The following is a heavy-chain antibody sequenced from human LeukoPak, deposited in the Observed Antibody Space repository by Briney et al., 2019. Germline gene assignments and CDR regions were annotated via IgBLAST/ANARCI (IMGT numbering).Heavy chain of an antibody. CDR1: GYTFTSYG. V-gene: IGHV1-18*01. CDR3: ARDQGVVVVPAAIDFDY. D-gene: IGHD2-2*01. J-gene: IGHJ4*02. Sequence: ASVKVSCKASGYTFTSYGISWVRQAPGQGLEWMGWISAYNGNTNYAQKLQGRVTMTTDTSTSTAYMELRSLRSDDTAVYYCARDQGVVVVPAAIDFDYWGQGTLVTVSS. CDR2: ISAYNGNT.